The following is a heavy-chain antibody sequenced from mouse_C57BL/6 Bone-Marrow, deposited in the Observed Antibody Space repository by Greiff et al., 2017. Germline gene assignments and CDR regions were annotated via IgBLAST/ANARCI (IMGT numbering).Heavy chain of an antibody. J-gene: IGHJ3*01. CDR1: GFSLSTFGMG. CDR2: IWWDDDK. V-gene: IGHV8-8*01. D-gene: IGHD1-1*01. CDR3: ARILFYYGSSYVGFAY. Sequence: VKLVESGPGILQPSQTLSLTCSFSGFSLSTFGMGVGWIRQPSGKGLEWLAHIWWDDDKYYNPALKSRLTISKDTSKNQVFLKIANVDTADTATYYCARILFYYGSSYVGFAYWGQGTLVTVSA.